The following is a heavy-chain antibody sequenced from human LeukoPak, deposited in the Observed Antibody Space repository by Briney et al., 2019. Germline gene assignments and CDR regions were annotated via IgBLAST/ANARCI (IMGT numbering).Heavy chain of an antibody. V-gene: IGHV3-21*01. D-gene: IGHD2/OR15-2a*01. J-gene: IGHJ4*02. CDR1: RFTFSSYS. Sequence: GGSLRLSCAASRFTFSSYSMNWVRQAPGKGLEWVSSISSSSSYIYYADSVKGRFTISRDNAKNSLYLQMNSLRAEDTAVYYCARTLHEVIPRFDYWGQGTLVTVSS. CDR2: ISSSSSYI. CDR3: ARTLHEVIPRFDY.